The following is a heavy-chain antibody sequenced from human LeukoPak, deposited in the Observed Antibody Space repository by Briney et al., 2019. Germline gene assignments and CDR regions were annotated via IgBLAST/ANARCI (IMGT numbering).Heavy chain of an antibody. CDR1: GYAFISYD. D-gene: IGHD3-10*01. J-gene: IGHJ3*02. V-gene: IGHV1-8*01. CDR3: ARFLGVWFGDSDGFDI. Sequence: ASVKVSCKASGYAFISYDINWVRQATGQGLEWMGWMNPNSGDTGYAQKFQGRVTMTRDTSISTAYMELSSLTSEDTAVYYCARFLGVWFGDSDGFDIWGQGTMVTVSS. CDR2: MNPNSGDT.